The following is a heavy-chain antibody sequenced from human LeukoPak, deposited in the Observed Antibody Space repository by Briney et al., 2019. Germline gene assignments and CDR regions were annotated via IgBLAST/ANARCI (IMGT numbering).Heavy chain of an antibody. Sequence: GGSLRLSCAASGFTFSSYEMNWVRQAPGKGLEWVSYISSSGSTISYADSVKGRFTISRDNAKNSLYLQMNSLRAEDTAVYYCARGPKSHGDYFDYWGQGTLVTVSS. CDR2: ISSSGSTI. CDR1: GFTFSSYE. J-gene: IGHJ4*02. V-gene: IGHV3-48*03. D-gene: IGHD4-17*01. CDR3: ARGPKSHGDYFDY.